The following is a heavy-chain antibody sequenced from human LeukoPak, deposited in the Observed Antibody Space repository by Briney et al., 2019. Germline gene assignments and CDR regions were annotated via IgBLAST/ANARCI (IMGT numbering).Heavy chain of an antibody. CDR2: IYSGGST. Sequence: PGGSLRLSCAASGFTVSSNYMSWVRQAPGKGLEWVSVIYSGGSTYYADSVQGRFTISRDNSKNTLYLQLNSLRDEDTAVYYCARDLCSGGSCYYVPDYWGRGTLVTVSS. CDR3: ARDLCSGGSCYYVPDY. D-gene: IGHD2-15*01. CDR1: GFTVSSNY. V-gene: IGHV3-66*02. J-gene: IGHJ4*02.